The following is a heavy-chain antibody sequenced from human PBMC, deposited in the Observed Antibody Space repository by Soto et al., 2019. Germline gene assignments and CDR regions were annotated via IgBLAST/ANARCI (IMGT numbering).Heavy chain of an antibody. Sequence: QVQLVESGGGVVQPGRSLRLSCAASGFTFSSYARHWVRQAPGKGLEWVAVTSYDGSNKYYADSVKGRVTISRDNSKNPLYLQMNSLRAEDTAVYYCARDKSPYSSGWHNRHFAYWGQGTLVTVSS. D-gene: IGHD6-19*01. J-gene: IGHJ4*02. V-gene: IGHV3-30-3*01. CDR3: ARDKSPYSSGWHNRHFAY. CDR2: TSYDGSNK. CDR1: GFTFSSYA.